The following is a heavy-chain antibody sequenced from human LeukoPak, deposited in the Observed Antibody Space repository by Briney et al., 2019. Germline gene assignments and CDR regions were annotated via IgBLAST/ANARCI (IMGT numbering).Heavy chain of an antibody. CDR1: GGSISSGGYS. V-gene: IGHV4-30-4*07. CDR2: VYYSGSA. CDR3: TRGESAWLHGY. J-gene: IGHJ4*02. Sequence: SETLSLTCAVSGGSISSGGYSWSWIRQAPGKGLEWIGYVYYSGSAYYNPSLKSRVTISVDTSKDQFSLKLTSVSAADTAVYYCTRGESAWLHGYWGQGTLVTVSS. D-gene: IGHD3-9*01.